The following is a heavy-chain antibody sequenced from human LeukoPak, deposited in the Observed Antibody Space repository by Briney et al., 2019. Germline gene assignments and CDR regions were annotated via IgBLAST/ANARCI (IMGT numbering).Heavy chain of an antibody. CDR3: ARSSYSSSSSV. Sequence: GGSLRLSCAASGFTFSGFWMSWSRQAPRKGLEWVASINSDGSEGYYADVVKGRFTISRDNAKNSLYLQINSLRAEDTAVYYCARSSYSSSSSVWGQGTMVTVSS. V-gene: IGHV3-7*03. CDR2: INSDGSEG. J-gene: IGHJ3*01. D-gene: IGHD6-6*01. CDR1: GFTFSGFW.